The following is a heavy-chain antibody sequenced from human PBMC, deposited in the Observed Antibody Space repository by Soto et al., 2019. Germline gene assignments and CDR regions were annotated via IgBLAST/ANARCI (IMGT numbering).Heavy chain of an antibody. Sequence: QLQLQESGPGLVKPSETLSLTCTVSGGSISSSSYYWGWIRQPPGKGLEWIGCIYYSGSTYYNPSLKSRVTIAVDTSKNQFSLTLSSVTAADTAVYYCARLIVAATPPPEQIAEAGIVDDWGQGPLVAVSS. CDR3: ARLIVAATPPPEQIAEAGIVDD. D-gene: IGHD6-19*01. CDR2: IYYSGST. J-gene: IGHJ4*02. CDR1: GGSISSSSYY. V-gene: IGHV4-39*01.